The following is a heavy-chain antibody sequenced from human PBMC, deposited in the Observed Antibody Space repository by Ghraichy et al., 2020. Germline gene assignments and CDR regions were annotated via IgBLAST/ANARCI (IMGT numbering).Heavy chain of an antibody. J-gene: IGHJ4*02. CDR3: AKEDAVSAVPDY. CDR1: GLIFSSYA. Sequence: GESLNTSCAASGLIFSSYAMTWVRQAPGKGLEWVSAIAGSGGNTYYADFAEGRFTISRDNSRNTLYLQMNSLRAEDTAVYYCAKEDAVSAVPDYWGQGTLVTVSS. CDR2: IAGSGGNT. V-gene: IGHV3-23*01. D-gene: IGHD2-15*01.